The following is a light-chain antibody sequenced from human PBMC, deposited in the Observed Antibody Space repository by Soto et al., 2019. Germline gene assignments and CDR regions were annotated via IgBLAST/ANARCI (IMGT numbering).Light chain of an antibody. CDR2: GAS. CDR3: QQDYNSRA. J-gene: IGKJ4*01. CDR1: QSVSSSY. V-gene: IGKV3D-7*01. Sequence: PGERVTLSCRASQSVSSSYLTWYQQKPGQAPRLLIYGASTRATGIPARFSGSGSGTDFTLTISSLQPEDFAVYYCQQDYNSRAFGGGTKVDIK.